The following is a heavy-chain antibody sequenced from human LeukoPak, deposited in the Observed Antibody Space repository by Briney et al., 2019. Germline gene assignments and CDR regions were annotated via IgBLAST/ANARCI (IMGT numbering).Heavy chain of an antibody. Sequence: SETLSLICTVSGGSIDSSSYYRGWLRQAPGKGLEWIGSIYASRTTNYNPSLKSRVNISIGASSKQFSLKLSSVNAADTAVYYCARHSSRLRHFDFWGQGTLVTVSS. CDR2: IYASRTT. CDR3: ARHSSRLRHFDF. J-gene: IGHJ4*02. CDR1: GGSIDSSSYY. V-gene: IGHV4-39*01. D-gene: IGHD4-17*01.